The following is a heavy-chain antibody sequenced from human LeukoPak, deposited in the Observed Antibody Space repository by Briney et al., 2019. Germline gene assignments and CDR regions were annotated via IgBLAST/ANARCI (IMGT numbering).Heavy chain of an antibody. V-gene: IGHV4-30-4*01. Sequence: SEPLSLTCTVSGGSISSGDYYWSWIRQPPGTGLEWIGYIYYSGSTYHNPSLKSRVTISVDTSKNQFSLKLSSVTAADTAVYYCARRGTVAAVDYGMDVWGQGTTVTVSS. J-gene: IGHJ6*02. CDR3: ARRGTVAAVDYGMDV. CDR1: GGSISSGDYY. CDR2: IYYSGST. D-gene: IGHD6-13*01.